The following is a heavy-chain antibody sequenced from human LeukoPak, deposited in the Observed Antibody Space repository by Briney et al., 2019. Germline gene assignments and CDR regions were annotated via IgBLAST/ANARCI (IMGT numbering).Heavy chain of an antibody. Sequence: GGSLRLSCAASGFTFSSYAMHWVRQAPGKGLEWVAVISYDGSNKYYADSVKGRFTISRDNSKNTLYLQMNSLRAEDTAVYYCARDKGYGDYPLGWFDPWGQGTLVTVSS. D-gene: IGHD4-17*01. V-gene: IGHV3-30-3*01. J-gene: IGHJ5*02. CDR3: ARDKGYGDYPLGWFDP. CDR2: ISYDGSNK. CDR1: GFTFSSYA.